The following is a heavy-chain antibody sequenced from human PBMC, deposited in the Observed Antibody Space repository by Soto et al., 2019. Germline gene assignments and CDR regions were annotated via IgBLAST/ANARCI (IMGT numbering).Heavy chain of an antibody. Sequence: QVPLQQSGPGLVKPSQTLSLTCDISGDSVSSNSAGWNWIRQTPSRGLEWLGRTYYRSKWYNNYALSVKSRVTVNPATAKNQFSLQLNSVTPEDTAVYYCARGSWDDVTGHYYMDVWGKGTTVTVSS. CDR2: TYYRSKWYN. D-gene: IGHD1-1*01. V-gene: IGHV6-1*01. J-gene: IGHJ6*03. CDR1: GDSVSSNSAG. CDR3: ARGSWDDVTGHYYMDV.